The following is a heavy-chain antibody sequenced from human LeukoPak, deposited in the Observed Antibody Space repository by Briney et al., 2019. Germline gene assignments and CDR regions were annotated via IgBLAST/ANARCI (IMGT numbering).Heavy chain of an antibody. J-gene: IGHJ3*02. V-gene: IGHV3-30*18. CDR2: ISYDGSNK. CDR1: GFTFSSYG. CDR3: AKDRSQGAFDI. Sequence: PGRSLRLSCAASGFTFSSYGMHWVRQAPGKGLEWVAVISYDGSNKYYADSVKGRFTISRDNSKNTLYLQMNSLRAEDTAVYYCAKDRSQGAFDIWGQGTMVTVSS.